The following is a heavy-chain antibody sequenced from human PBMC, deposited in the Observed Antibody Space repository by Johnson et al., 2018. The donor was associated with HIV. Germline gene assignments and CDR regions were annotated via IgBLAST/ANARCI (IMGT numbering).Heavy chain of an antibody. D-gene: IGHD5-24*01. CDR1: GFTFSSYW. Sequence: VQLVESGGGLVQPGGSLRLSCAASGFTFSSYWMHWVRQAPGKGLVWVSRITSDGSSTSYADSVQGRFTISRDNAKNTLYLQLNSLRAEDTAVYYCAFPTGATTAFDIWGQGTMVTVSS. V-gene: IGHV3-74*01. J-gene: IGHJ3*02. CDR2: ITSDGSST. CDR3: AFPTGATTAFDI.